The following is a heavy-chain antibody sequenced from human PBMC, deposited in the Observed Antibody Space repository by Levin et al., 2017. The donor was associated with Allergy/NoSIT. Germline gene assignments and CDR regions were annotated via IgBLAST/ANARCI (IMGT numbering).Heavy chain of an antibody. J-gene: IGHJ4*02. D-gene: IGHD3-16*01. CDR2: IYYSGST. CDR1: GGSISSSSDY. CDR3: AGGLGDY. Sequence: SETLSLTCTVSGGSISSSSDYWRWIRQPPGKGLEWIGTIYYSGSTHYNPSLKSRVTISADTSKKQFSLKLSSVTAADTAVYYCAGGLGDYWGQGTLVTVSS. V-gene: IGHV4-39*01.